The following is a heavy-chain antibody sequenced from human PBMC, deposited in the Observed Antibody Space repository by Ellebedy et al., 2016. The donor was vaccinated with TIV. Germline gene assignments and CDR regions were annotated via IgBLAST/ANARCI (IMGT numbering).Heavy chain of an antibody. V-gene: IGHV4-4*08. J-gene: IGHJ6*02. D-gene: IGHD3-3*01. CDR1: GGSISNYY. CDR2: IYFSGNT. CDR3: ARDQGDFWSGYSALYYYYGMDV. Sequence: SETLSLTCTVSGGSISNYYWSWIRQPPGKGLEWIGFIYFSGNTYYNPSLKSRVTISVDTSKNQFSLKLSSVTAADTAVYYCARDQGDFWSGYSALYYYYGMDVWGQGTTVTVSS.